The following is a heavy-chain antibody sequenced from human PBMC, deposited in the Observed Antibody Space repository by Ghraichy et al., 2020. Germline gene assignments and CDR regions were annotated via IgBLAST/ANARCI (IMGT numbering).Heavy chain of an antibody. D-gene: IGHD3-22*01. V-gene: IGHV3-11*01. Sequence: GGSLRLSCTASGLTFSDTYMAWIRQAPGKGLEWISYISHSGSTTYYADSVRGRFTISRDNAKQSVFLQMSNLRVEDTASYYCAVLHYFDSSGEAFDVWGQGTMVIVSS. CDR1: GLTFSDTY. J-gene: IGHJ3*01. CDR3: AVLHYFDSSGEAFDV. CDR2: ISHSGSTT.